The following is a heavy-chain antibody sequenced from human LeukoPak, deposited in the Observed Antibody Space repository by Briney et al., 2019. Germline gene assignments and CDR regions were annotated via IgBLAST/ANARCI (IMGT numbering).Heavy chain of an antibody. Sequence: SETLSLTCTVSGYSISSGYYWGWIRQPPGKGLEWIGSIYHSGSTYYNPSLKSRVTISVDTSKNQFSLKLSSVTAADTAVYYCASSHDDYWGQGTLVTVSS. V-gene: IGHV4-38-2*02. J-gene: IGHJ4*02. CDR2: IYHSGST. CDR1: GYSISSGYY. CDR3: ASSHDDY.